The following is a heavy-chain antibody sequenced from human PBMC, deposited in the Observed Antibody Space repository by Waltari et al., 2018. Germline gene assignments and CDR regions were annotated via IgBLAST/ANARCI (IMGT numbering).Heavy chain of an antibody. V-gene: IGHV4-34*01. Sequence: QVQLQQWGAGLLKPSETLSLTCAVYGGSFSSYYWSWIRQPPGKGLEWIGEINHSGSTNYNPSLKSRVTISVDTSKNQFSLKLSSVTAADTAVYYCARGRRVKSFDYWGQGTLVTVSS. J-gene: IGHJ4*02. CDR2: INHSGST. CDR1: GGSFSSYY. D-gene: IGHD6-13*01. CDR3: ARGRRVKSFDY.